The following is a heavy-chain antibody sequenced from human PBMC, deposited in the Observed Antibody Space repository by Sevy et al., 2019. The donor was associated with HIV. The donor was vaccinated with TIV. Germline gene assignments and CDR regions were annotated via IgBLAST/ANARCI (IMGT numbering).Heavy chain of an antibody. J-gene: IGHJ4*02. D-gene: IGHD3-10*01. CDR3: ARQGGLVDRAFDY. Sequence: SETLSLTCTVSRVSISSSSYDWGWIRQPPGKGLEWIASFFFTGSTYYNPSLKSRVTISVDTSNNQFSLKLNSVTAADTALYYCARQGGLVDRAFDYWGQGTLVTVSS. V-gene: IGHV4-39*01. CDR1: RVSISSSSYD. CDR2: FFFTGST.